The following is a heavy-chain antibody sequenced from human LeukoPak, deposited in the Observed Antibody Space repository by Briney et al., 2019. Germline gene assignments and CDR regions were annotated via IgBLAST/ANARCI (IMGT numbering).Heavy chain of an antibody. V-gene: IGHV1-24*01. CDR3: ATGLPAATTPYYYYYYMDV. CDR2: FDPEDGET. J-gene: IGHJ6*03. D-gene: IGHD2-2*01. Sequence: ASVKVSCKVSGYTLTELSMHWVRQAPGKGLEWMGGFDPEDGETIYAQKFQGRVTMTEDTSTDTAYMELSRLRSEDTAVYYCATGLPAATTPYYYYYYMDVWGKGTTVTVSS. CDR1: GYTLTELS.